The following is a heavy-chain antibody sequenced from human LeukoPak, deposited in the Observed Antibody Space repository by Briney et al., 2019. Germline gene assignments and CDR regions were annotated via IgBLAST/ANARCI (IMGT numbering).Heavy chain of an antibody. V-gene: IGHV4-39*01. CDR3: ARQLRGSYYANFDY. CDR2: INYSGST. J-gene: IGHJ4*02. D-gene: IGHD1-26*01. Sequence: SETLSLTCTVSGGSISSSSYYWGWIRQPPGKGLEWIGSINYSGSTYYNPSLKSRVTISVDTSKNQFSLKLSSATAADTAVYYCARQLRGSYYANFDYWGQGTLVTVSS. CDR1: GGSISSSSYY.